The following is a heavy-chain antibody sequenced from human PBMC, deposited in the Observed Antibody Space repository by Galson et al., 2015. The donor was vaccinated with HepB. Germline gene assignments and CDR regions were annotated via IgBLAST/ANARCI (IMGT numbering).Heavy chain of an antibody. CDR1: GYSFTSYW. CDR3: ARGLAAGTRAEYFQH. CDR2: IYPGDSDT. V-gene: IGHV5-51*03. Sequence: QSGAEVKKPGESLKISCKGSGYSFTSYWIGWVRQMPGKGLEWMGIIYPGDSDTRYSPSFQGRVTISADKSISTAYLQWSSLKASDTAMYYCARGLAAGTRAEYFQHWGQGTLVTVSS. J-gene: IGHJ1*01. D-gene: IGHD6-13*01.